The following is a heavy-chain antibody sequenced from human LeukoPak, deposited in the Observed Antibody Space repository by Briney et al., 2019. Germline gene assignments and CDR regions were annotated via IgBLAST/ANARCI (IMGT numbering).Heavy chain of an antibody. V-gene: IGHV1-69*13. J-gene: IGHJ4*02. CDR1: GGTLLNYA. Sequence: GASVTVSCTASGGTLLNYAISWVRQAPGQGLEWMGGLIPLFGRAEYAQKFQGRVTITADEPTNTAYMELNFLRSEDTAVYYCASPKENSDYYFDSWGQGTLVAVSA. D-gene: IGHD4-11*01. CDR2: LIPLFGRA. CDR3: ASPKENSDYYFDS.